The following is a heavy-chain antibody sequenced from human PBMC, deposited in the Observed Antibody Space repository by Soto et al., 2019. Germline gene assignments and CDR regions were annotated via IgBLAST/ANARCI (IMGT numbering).Heavy chain of an antibody. J-gene: IGHJ6*02. D-gene: IGHD2-2*01. CDR1: GFTFSSYS. CDR3: ARDKYGVVPAALKYGMDV. Sequence: GGSLRLSCAASGFTFSSYSMNWVRQAPGKGLEWVSYISSSSSTIYYADSVKGRFTISRDNAKNSLYLQMNSLRDEDTAVYYCARDKYGVVPAALKYGMDVWGQGTTVTVSS. CDR2: ISSSSSTI. V-gene: IGHV3-48*02.